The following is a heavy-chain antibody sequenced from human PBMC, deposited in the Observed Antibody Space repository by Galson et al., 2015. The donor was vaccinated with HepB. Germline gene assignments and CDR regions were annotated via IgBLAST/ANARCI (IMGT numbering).Heavy chain of an antibody. J-gene: IGHJ4*02. D-gene: IGHD5-12*01. CDR2: INPNSGGT. CDR1: GYTFTGYY. V-gene: IGHV1-2*02. CDR3: ARDHSGYSGYVDY. Sequence: SVKVSCKASGYTFTGYYMHWVRQAPGQGLEWMGWINPNSGGTNYAQKFQGRVTMTRDTSISTAYMELSRLRSDDTAVYYCARDHSGYSGYVDYWGQGTLVTVSS.